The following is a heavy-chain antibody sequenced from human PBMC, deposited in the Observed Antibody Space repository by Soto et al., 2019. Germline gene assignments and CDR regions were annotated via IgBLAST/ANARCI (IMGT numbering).Heavy chain of an antibody. J-gene: IGHJ4*02. Sequence: GGSLRLSCAASGFTFSSYSMSWVRQAPGKGLEWVADISGSGGRKYYADSVKGRFTISRDNSKNTLYLQMNSLRAEDTAVYYCAKDRVAGPFDYWGQGTLVTVSS. CDR2: ISGSGGRK. D-gene: IGHD6-19*01. CDR3: AKDRVAGPFDY. CDR1: GFTFSSYS. V-gene: IGHV3-23*01.